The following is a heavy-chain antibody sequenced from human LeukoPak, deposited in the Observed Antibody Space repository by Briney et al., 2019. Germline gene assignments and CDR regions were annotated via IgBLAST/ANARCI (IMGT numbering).Heavy chain of an antibody. CDR1: GFTFSSYS. Sequence: GGSLRLSCAASGFTFSSYSMNWVRQAPGKGWEWVSYISSSSSTIYYADAVKGRFTISRDNAKNSLYLQMNSLRAEDTAVYYCAELGITMIGGVWGKGTTVTISS. D-gene: IGHD3-10*02. V-gene: IGHV3-48*01. CDR3: AELGITMIGGV. J-gene: IGHJ6*04. CDR2: ISSSSSTI.